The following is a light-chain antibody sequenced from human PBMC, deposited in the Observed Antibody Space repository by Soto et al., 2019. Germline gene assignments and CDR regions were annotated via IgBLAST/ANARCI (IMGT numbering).Light chain of an antibody. CDR1: QSVLDNSNNRNY. CDR3: QQRSNWLT. CDR2: WAS. Sequence: DIVMTQSPDSLAVSLGERATISCKSSQSVLDNSNNRNYLAWFQQKPGQPPKLLIYWASTRDSGVPDRFSGSGSGTDFTLTISTLQAEDVAVYYCQQRSNWLTFGGGTKVEIK. J-gene: IGKJ4*01. V-gene: IGKV4-1*01.